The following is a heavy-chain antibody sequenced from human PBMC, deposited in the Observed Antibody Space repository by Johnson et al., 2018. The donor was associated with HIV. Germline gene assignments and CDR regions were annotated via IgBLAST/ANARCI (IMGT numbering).Heavy chain of an antibody. CDR3: ARSGYCTTSSCTDDAFDI. D-gene: IGHD2-2*01. V-gene: IGHV3-15*01. CDR1: GFTFSDAW. Sequence: VQLVESGGDLVKPGGSLRLSCAASGFTFSDAWMNWVRQAPGKGLEWVGSLKSKSDGGTIEHAAPVKSRCTISRDKSKNTLYLQMNSLRAEDTAVYYCARSGYCTTSSCTDDAFDIWGQGTMVTVSS. CDR2: LKSKSDGGTI. J-gene: IGHJ3*02.